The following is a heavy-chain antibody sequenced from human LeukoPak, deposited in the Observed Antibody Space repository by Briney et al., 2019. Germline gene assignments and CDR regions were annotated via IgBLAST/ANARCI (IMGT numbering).Heavy chain of an antibody. V-gene: IGHV3-21*01. CDR1: GFTFSSYT. Sequence: GGSLRLSCAASGFTFSSYTMNWVRQAPGKGLEWVSCISSSSSYIYYADSVKGRFTISRDNTKNSLILQMDSLIAEDTAVYYCARGKTAFYILTGYDSWGQGTLVTVSS. J-gene: IGHJ5*01. CDR3: ARGKTAFYILTGYDS. CDR2: ISSSSSYI. D-gene: IGHD3-9*01.